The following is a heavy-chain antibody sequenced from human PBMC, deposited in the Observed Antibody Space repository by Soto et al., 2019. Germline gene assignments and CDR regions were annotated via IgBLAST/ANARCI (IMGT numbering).Heavy chain of an antibody. CDR2: IDWDDDK. J-gene: IGHJ4*02. CDR1: GFSLSTSGMR. CDR3: AREARDGYNY. D-gene: IGHD5-12*01. Sequence: SGPTLVNPTQTLTLTCTFSGFSLSTSGMRVSRIRQPPGKALEWLAGIDWDDDKFYSTSLKTRLTISKDTSKNQVVLTMTNMNSVDTATYYCAREARDGYNYWGQGTLVTVSS. V-gene: IGHV2-70*04.